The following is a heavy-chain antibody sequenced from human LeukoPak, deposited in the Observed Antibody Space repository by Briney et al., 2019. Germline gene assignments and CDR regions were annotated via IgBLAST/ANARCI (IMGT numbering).Heavy chain of an antibody. CDR2: INSDGSST. Sequence: PPGGSLRLSCAASGLTLSSYWMHWVRQAPGKGLVWVSRINSDGSSTSYADSVKGRFTISRDNAKNTLYLQMNSLRAEDTAVYYCARRSSGSPPYYFGYWGQGTLVTVSS. D-gene: IGHD1-26*01. J-gene: IGHJ4*02. CDR3: ARRSSGSPPYYFGY. V-gene: IGHV3-74*01. CDR1: GLTLSSYW.